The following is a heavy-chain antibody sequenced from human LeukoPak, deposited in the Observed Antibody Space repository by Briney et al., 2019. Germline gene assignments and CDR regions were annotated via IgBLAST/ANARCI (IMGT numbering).Heavy chain of an antibody. Sequence: GGSLRLSCAAPGFTFSNAWMSWVRQAPGKGLEWVGRIKSETDGGTTDYAAPVKGRFTISRDDSKNTLYLQMNSLKTEDTAVYYCTTDVVTAIVYYFDYWGQGTLVTVSS. D-gene: IGHD2-21*02. V-gene: IGHV3-15*01. CDR2: IKSETDGGTT. CDR1: GFTFSNAW. CDR3: TTDVVTAIVYYFDY. J-gene: IGHJ4*02.